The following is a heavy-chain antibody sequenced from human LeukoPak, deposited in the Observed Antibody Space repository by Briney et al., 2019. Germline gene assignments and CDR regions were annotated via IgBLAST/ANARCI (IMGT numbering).Heavy chain of an antibody. CDR2: VSGTSEYI. CDR3: ARWYCSGWYSDY. V-gene: IGHV3-21*06. D-gene: IGHD6-19*01. Sequence: GGSLRLSCAASGFSFSTYSMIWVRQAPGKGLEWVSSVSGTSEYIYYADSVRGRFTISRDNAKNTVYLQMNSLRAEDTAVYYCARWYCSGWYSDYWGQGTLVTVSS. J-gene: IGHJ4*02. CDR1: GFSFSTYS.